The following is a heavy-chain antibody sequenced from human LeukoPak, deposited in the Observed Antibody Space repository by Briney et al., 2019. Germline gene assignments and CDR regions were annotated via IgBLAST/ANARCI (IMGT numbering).Heavy chain of an antibody. CDR1: GFTLSFYS. V-gene: IGHV3-48*02. J-gene: IGHJ4*02. Sequence: GGSLTLFCALSGFTLSFYSMNWVRQPPGGGREWLSYISRSSSTIFYADSVKGRFTISRDNAKNSLYLQMNSLRDEDTAVYYCAKDIAAAGGPCAYWGRGTLVTVSS. CDR2: ISRSSSTI. D-gene: IGHD6-13*01. CDR3: AKDIAAAGGPCAY.